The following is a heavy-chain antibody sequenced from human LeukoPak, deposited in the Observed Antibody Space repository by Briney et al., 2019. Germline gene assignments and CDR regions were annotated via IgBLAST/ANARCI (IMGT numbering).Heavy chain of an antibody. CDR3: ARVAPGIAXHFDX. CDR2: IYYSGST. J-gene: IGHJ4*02. Sequence: SETLSLTCTVSGGSISSYYWSWIRQPPGKGLECIGYIYYSGSTNYNPSLKSRVTISVDTSKNQFSLNLSSVTAADTAVYYCARVAPGIAXHFDXXGQGTLVTVSS. CDR1: GGSISSYY. V-gene: IGHV4-59*08. D-gene: IGHD6-13*01.